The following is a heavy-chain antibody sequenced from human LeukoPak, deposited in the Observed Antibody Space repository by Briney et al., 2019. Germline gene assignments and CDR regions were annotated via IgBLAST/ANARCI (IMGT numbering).Heavy chain of an antibody. CDR2: IKQDGSEK. CDR1: GFTFTSYW. J-gene: IGHJ5*02. D-gene: IGHD3-22*01. CDR3: AGAHITYDSSGYYYVDWFDP. V-gene: IGHV3-7*01. Sequence: PGGSLRLSCAASGFTFTSYWMSWVRQAPGKGLEWVANIKQDGSEKYYVDSVKGRFTISRDNAKNSLYLQMNSLRAEDTAVYYCAGAHITYDSSGYYYVDWFDPWGQGTLVTVSS.